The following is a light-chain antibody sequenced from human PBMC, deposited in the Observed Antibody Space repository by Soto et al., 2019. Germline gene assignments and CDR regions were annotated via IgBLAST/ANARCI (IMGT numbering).Light chain of an antibody. CDR1: QSVSSF. Sequence: EKVMTQSPATLSMSPGERATLSCRASQSVSSFLAWYKQKPGQAPRLLIYGASTRATGIPARFSGSGSGTEFTLTISSLQSEDFAVYYCQQYSNWPSWAFGQGTKV. CDR3: QQYSNWPSWA. J-gene: IGKJ1*01. V-gene: IGKV3-15*01. CDR2: GAS.